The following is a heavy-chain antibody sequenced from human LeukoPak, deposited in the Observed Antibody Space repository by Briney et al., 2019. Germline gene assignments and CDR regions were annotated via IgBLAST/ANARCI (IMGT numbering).Heavy chain of an antibody. V-gene: IGHV3-48*03. CDR3: AKKYSRGFDY. CDR1: GFTFSSYE. CDR2: ISSSGSTI. D-gene: IGHD6-6*01. Sequence: TGGSLRLSCAASGFTFSSYEMNWVRQAPGKGLEWVSYISSSGSTIYYADSVKGRFTISRDNSKNTLYLQMNSLRAGDTAVYYCAKKYSRGFDYWGQGTLVTVSS. J-gene: IGHJ4*02.